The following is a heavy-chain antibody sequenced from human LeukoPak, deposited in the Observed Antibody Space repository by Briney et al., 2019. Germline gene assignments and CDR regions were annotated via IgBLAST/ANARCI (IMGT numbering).Heavy chain of an antibody. V-gene: IGHV4-4*02. CDR3: ARVRGYSYGFDY. CDR1: GGSISSGNW. CDR2: IYHSGST. Sequence: SQTLSLTCAVSGGSISSGNWWSWVRQPPGKGLEWIGEIYHSGSTNYNPSLKSRVTISVDTSKNQFSLKLSSVTAADTAVYYCARVRGYSYGFDYWGQGTLVTVSS. D-gene: IGHD5-18*01. J-gene: IGHJ4*02.